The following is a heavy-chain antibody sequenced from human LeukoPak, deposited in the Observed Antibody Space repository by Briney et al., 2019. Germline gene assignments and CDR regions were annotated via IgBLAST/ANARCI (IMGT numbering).Heavy chain of an antibody. J-gene: IGHJ4*02. D-gene: IGHD3-3*01. V-gene: IGHV3-9*01. CDR3: AKSKLRFLEWSLDY. Sequence: GGSLRLSCAASGFTFDDYATHWVRQAPGKGLEWVSGISWNSGSIGYADSVKGRFTISRDNAKNSLYLQMNSLRAEDTALYYCAKSKLRFLEWSLDYWGQGTLVTVSS. CDR2: ISWNSGSI. CDR1: GFTFDDYA.